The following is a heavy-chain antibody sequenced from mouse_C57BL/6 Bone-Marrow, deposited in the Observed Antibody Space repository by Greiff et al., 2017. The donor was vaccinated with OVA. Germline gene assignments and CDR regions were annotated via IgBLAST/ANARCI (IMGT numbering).Heavy chain of an antibody. V-gene: IGHV1-72*01. CDR2: IDPNNGGT. J-gene: IGHJ2*01. Sequence: VQLQQPGAELVKPGASVKLFCKASGYTLTCYWMHRVKQRPGRGLEWIGRIDPNNGGTKYNEKFKGKATLTVDKPSSTAYMQLNSLTSEDSAVYYCARGNWVGNWGQGTTLTVSS. CDR1: GYTLTCYW. CDR3: ARGNWVGN. D-gene: IGHD4-1*01.